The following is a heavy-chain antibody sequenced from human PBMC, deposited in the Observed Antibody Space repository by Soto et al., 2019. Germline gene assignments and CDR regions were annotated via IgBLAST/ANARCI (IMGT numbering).Heavy chain of an antibody. Sequence: EVQLVESGGGLVQPGGSLRLSCAASGFTFSSYDMHWVRQATGKGLEWVSAIRTAGDTYYPGSVKGRFTISRENAKNTWYLQMNSLRAEDTAVYYCARGAGRYYYYYMDVWGKGTTVTVSS. CDR3: ARGAGRYYYYYMDV. V-gene: IGHV3-13*01. J-gene: IGHJ6*03. CDR2: IRTAGDT. CDR1: GFTFSSYD.